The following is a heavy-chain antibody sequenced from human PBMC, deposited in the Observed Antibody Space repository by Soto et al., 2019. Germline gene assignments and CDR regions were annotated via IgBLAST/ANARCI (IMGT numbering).Heavy chain of an antibody. CDR2: IYYSGST. D-gene: IGHD3-10*01. Sequence: SETLSLTCTVSGGSISSSSYYWGWIRQPPGKGLEWIGSIYYSGSTYYNPSLKSRVTISVDTSKNQFSLKLSSVTAADTAVYYCARRFNTYYYGSGSLPRGAFDIWGQGTMVTVSS. CDR1: GGSISSSSYY. V-gene: IGHV4-39*01. J-gene: IGHJ3*02. CDR3: ARRFNTYYYGSGSLPRGAFDI.